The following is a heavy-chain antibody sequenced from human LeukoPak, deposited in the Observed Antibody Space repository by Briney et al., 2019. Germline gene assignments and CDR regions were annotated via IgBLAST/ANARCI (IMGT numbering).Heavy chain of an antibody. V-gene: IGHV1-18*01. CDR2: ISPYNGNT. J-gene: IGHJ5*02. D-gene: IGHD7-27*01. Sequence: ASVKVSCKASGYDFTSVGITWVRRAPGQGLEWMGWISPYNGNTRYAQKFQGRVAMTTDTSTTTAYMELSRLRSDDTAVYYCARVGLTGDLDPWGQGTLVTVSS. CDR3: ARVGLTGDLDP. CDR1: GYDFTSVG.